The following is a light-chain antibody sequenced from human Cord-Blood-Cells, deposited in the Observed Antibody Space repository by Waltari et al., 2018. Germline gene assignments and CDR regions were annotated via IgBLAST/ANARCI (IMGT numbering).Light chain of an antibody. CDR1: SSDFGNYNL. V-gene: IGLV2-23*01. Sequence: QTALTQPASVSGSPGRSITISCTGTSSDFGNYNLVSSYQQHPGKAAKLIMYQGSKRPSGVSNRFSGSKSGNTASLTISGLQAEDEADYYCCSYAGSSTYVFGTVTNVTVL. CDR3: CSYAGSSTYV. CDR2: QGS. J-gene: IGLJ1*01.